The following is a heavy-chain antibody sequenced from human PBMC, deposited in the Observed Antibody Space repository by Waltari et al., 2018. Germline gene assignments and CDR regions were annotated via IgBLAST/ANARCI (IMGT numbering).Heavy chain of an antibody. CDR1: GFTVSSNY. CDR2: IYSGGST. V-gene: IGHV3-53*02. D-gene: IGHD2-21*02. J-gene: IGHJ3*02. CDR3: ARDPIGDDAFDI. Sequence: EVQLVETGGGLIQPGGSLRLSCAASGFTVSSNYMSWVRQATGKGLEWVSVIYSGGSTYDADSVKGRFTTSRDNSKNTLYLQMNSLRAEDTAVYYCARDPIGDDAFDIWGQGTMVTVSS.